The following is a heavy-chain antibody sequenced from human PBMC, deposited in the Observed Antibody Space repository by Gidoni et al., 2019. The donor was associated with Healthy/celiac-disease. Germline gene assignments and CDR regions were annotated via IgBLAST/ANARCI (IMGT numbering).Heavy chain of an antibody. CDR1: GFTFSDYY. J-gene: IGHJ4*02. CDR2: ISSSGSTR. V-gene: IGHV3-11*01. CDR3: ARARKVGRSIDY. D-gene: IGHD1-26*01. Sequence: QVQLVESGGGLVKPGGSLRLPCAASGFTFSDYYMSWIRQAPGKGLEWVSYISSSGSTRYYADSGKGRFTISRDNAKNSLYLQMNSLRAEDTAVYYCARARKVGRSIDYWGQGTLVTVSS.